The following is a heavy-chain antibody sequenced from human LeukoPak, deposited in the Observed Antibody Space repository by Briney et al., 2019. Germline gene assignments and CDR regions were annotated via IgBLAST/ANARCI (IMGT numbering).Heavy chain of an antibody. Sequence: SETLSLTCTVSGGSISSGGYYWSWIRQHPGKGLEWIGYIYYSGGTYYNPPLKSRVTISVDTSKNQFSLKLSSVTAADTAVYYCARDLGDLGGYFDYWGQGTLVTVSS. J-gene: IGHJ4*02. CDR3: ARDLGDLGGYFDY. D-gene: IGHD3-16*01. CDR1: GGSISSGGYY. CDR2: IYYSGGT. V-gene: IGHV4-31*03.